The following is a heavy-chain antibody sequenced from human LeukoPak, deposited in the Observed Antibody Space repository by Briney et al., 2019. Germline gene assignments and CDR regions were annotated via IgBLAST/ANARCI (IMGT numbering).Heavy chain of an antibody. J-gene: IGHJ5*02. V-gene: IGHV4-34*01. CDR1: GGSFSGYY. D-gene: IGHD1-1*01. CDR2: INHSGST. Sequence: SETLSHTCAVYGGSFSGYYWSWIRQPPGKGLEWIGEINHSGSTNYNPSLKSRVTISVDTSKNQFSLKLSSVTAADTAVYYCARVSTGTNWFDHWGQGTLVTVSS. CDR3: ARVSTGTNWFDH.